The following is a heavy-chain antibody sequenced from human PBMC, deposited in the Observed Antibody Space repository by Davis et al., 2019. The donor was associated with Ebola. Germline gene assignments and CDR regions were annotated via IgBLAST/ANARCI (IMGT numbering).Heavy chain of an antibody. CDR2: IDHSGST. CDR3: ARTFFGVFMYFDD. D-gene: IGHD3-3*01. V-gene: IGHV4-38-2*01. Sequence: SETLSLTCSVSGYSISSGYYWGWIRQTPGKGLEWIGSIDHSGSTNYNPSLKSRVTISVDKSKNQFSLKLSSVTAADTAVYYCARTFFGVFMYFDDWGQGTLVTVSS. CDR1: GYSISSGYY. J-gene: IGHJ4*02.